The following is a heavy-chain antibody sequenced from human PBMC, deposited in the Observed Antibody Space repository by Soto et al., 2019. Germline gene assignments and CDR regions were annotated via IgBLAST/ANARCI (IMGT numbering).Heavy chain of an antibody. CDR3: ACLTDDSPSHDY. CDR1: GGSISSGGYY. Sequence: SETLSLTCTVSGGSISSGGYYWSWIRQHPGKGLDWFGYIYYSWSTYYNPSLRSRGTISVDTSKNQFSLKLSSVTAADTAVYYCACLTDDSPSHDYLDQETLITVSS. J-gene: IGHJ4*02. V-gene: IGHV4-31*03. CDR2: IYYSWST. D-gene: IGHD3-22*01.